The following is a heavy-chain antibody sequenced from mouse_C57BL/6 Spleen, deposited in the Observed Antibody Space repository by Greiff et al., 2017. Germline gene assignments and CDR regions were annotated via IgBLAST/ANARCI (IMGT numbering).Heavy chain of an antibody. J-gene: IGHJ2*01. Sequence: VQLQQPGAELVRPGSSVKLSCKASGYTFTSYWMDWVQQTPGQGLEWIGNIYPSDSETHYNQKFKDKATLTVDKSSSTAYMQLSSLTSEDSAVYYCARSGYNAYWGQGTTLTVSS. V-gene: IGHV1-61*01. CDR2: IYPSDSET. CDR1: GYTFTSYW. CDR3: ARSGYNAY. D-gene: IGHD3-1*01.